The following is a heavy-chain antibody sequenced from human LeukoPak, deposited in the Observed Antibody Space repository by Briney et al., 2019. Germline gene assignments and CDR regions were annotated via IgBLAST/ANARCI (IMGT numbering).Heavy chain of an antibody. V-gene: IGHV4-59*01. CDR3: ARGSRPDY. CDR1: GGSISSYY. J-gene: IGHJ4*02. CDR2: IYYSGST. Sequence: SETLSLTCTVSGGSISSYYWSWIRQPPGKGLEWIGYIYYSGSTNYNPSLKSRVTISVDTSKNQFSLKLSSVTAADTAVYYCARGSRPDYWGQGTLVTVSS. D-gene: IGHD3-10*01.